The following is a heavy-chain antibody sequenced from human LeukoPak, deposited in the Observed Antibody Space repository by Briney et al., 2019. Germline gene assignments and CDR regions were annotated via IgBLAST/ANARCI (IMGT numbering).Heavy chain of an antibody. J-gene: IGHJ4*02. Sequence: PGGSLRLSCLTSGFTFSTNAMSWFRQAPGKGLKWISGISGSGASTYYADSVTGRFTISRDNSRNTLYLQMNSLRGDDTAVYYCAKDVGKWESLHFFDYWGQGTLVTVSS. CDR1: GFTFSTNA. CDR2: ISGSGAST. D-gene: IGHD1-26*01. CDR3: AKDVGKWESLHFFDY. V-gene: IGHV3-23*01.